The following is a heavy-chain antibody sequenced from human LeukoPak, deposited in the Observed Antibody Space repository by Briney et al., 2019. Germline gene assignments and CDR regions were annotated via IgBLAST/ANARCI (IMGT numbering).Heavy chain of an antibody. J-gene: IGHJ4*02. V-gene: IGHV1-69*13. CDR2: IIPISGTS. D-gene: IGHD6-19*01. CDR1: GGTFSSHA. CDR3: ARWAGYTSGWYWGPFDY. Sequence: SVKVSCKASGGTFSSHAISWVRQAPRQGLEWMGAIIPISGTSNYAQKFRGRVTITADESTSTAYMELSSLRSEDTAVFYCARWAGYTSGWYWGPFDYWGQGTLVTVSS.